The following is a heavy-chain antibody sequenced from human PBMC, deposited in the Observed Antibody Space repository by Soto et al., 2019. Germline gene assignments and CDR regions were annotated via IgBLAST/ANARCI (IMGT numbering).Heavy chain of an antibody. CDR2: IRGGGNT. J-gene: IGHJ6*02. CDR3: VRENYYYGMDV. V-gene: IGHV3-66*01. Sequence: GGSLRLSCAASGFTVSTDWMYWVRQAPGKGLEWVSVIRGGGNTFYADSVEGRFTISRDNSKNTVYLQMNSLRVEDTAMYYCVRENYYYGMDVWGQGTTVTV. CDR1: GFTVSTDW.